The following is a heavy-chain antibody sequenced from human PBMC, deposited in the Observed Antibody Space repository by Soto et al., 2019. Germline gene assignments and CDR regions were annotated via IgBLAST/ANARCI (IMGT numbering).Heavy chain of an antibody. J-gene: IGHJ6*02. CDR1: GGSVSSGSYY. Sequence: SETLSLTCTVSGGSVSSGSYYWSWIRQPPGKGLEWIGYTYHSGSTNYNPSLKSRVTISVDTSKNQFSLKLSSVTAADTAVYYCARDSDYYDSSGYYSYYYYGMDVWGQGTTVTVSS. V-gene: IGHV4-61*01. CDR2: TYHSGST. CDR3: ARDSDYYDSSGYYSYYYYGMDV. D-gene: IGHD3-22*01.